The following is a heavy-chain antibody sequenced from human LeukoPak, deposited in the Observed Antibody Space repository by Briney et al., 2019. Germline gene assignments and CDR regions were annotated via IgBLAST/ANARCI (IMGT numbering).Heavy chain of an antibody. CDR3: ARIMTRTTAYWYGADV. J-gene: IGHJ6*02. CDR1: GFTFSTFH. CDR2: ISNSGAAT. Sequence: GGSLRLSCAASGFTFSTFHMVWLRQAPGKGLEGVSSISNSGAATYYSDTVRGRFTISRDNSKDTLSLQMNSLRADDTAVYYCARIMTRTTAYWYGADVWGQGTTVTVSS. D-gene: IGHD2-8*02. V-gene: IGHV3-23*01.